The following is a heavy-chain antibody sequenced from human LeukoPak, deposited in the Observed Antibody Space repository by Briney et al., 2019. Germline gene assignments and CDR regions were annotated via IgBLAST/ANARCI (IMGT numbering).Heavy chain of an antibody. J-gene: IGHJ4*02. CDR3: TRQECSGGSCSYVDY. CDR2: VRNKTNSYTT. D-gene: IGHD2-15*01. Sequence: PGGSLRLSCAASGFDFSGFYMHWVRQASGRGLEWVGLVRNKTNSYTTVYAVSVKGRFTISRDDSKNTAYLQMNSLKAEDTAVYYCTRQECSGGSCSYVDYWGQGTLVTVSS. CDR1: GFDFSGFY. V-gene: IGHV3-73*01.